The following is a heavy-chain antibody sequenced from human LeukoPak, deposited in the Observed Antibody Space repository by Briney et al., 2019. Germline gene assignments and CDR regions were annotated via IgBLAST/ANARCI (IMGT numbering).Heavy chain of an antibody. Sequence: GGSLRLSCAASGFTFSSYEMNWVRQAPGKGLEWVSLISTSGTPHYADSVKGRFTISRDNSKNTLYLQMNSLRAEDTAVYYCASIPYYYGSGSYFIGNWFDPWGQGTLVTVSS. D-gene: IGHD3-10*01. CDR3: ASIPYYYGSGSYFIGNWFDP. V-gene: IGHV3-48*03. CDR2: ISTSGTP. J-gene: IGHJ5*02. CDR1: GFTFSSYE.